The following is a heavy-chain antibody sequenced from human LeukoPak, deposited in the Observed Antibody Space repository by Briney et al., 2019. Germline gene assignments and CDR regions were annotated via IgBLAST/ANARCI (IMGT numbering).Heavy chain of an antibody. Sequence: GGSLRLSCAASGFTFSSYWMSWVRQAPGKGLEWVANIKQDGSEKYYVDSVKGRFTISRDNAKNSLYLQMNSLRAEDTAVYYCARERLWLGDRAFDIWGQGTVVTVSS. CDR1: GFTFSSYW. CDR3: ARERLWLGDRAFDI. J-gene: IGHJ3*02. V-gene: IGHV3-7*01. D-gene: IGHD5-18*01. CDR2: IKQDGSEK.